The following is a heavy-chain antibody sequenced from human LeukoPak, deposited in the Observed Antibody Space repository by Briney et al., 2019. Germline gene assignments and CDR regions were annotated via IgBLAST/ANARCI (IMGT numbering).Heavy chain of an antibody. V-gene: IGHV3-48*03. CDR3: ARAPSYTSSFY. J-gene: IGHJ4*02. D-gene: IGHD6-13*01. CDR1: GFTFSSYE. Sequence: GGSLRLSCAVSGFTFSSYEMNWVRQAPGKGLEWVSYISSSGSIKYYADSVKGRFTISRDNAKNSLYLEMNSLRAEDTAVYYCARAPSYTSSFYWGQGTQVTVSS. CDR2: ISSSGSIK.